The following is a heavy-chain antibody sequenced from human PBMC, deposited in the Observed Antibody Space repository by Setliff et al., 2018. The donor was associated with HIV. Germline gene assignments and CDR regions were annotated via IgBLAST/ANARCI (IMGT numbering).Heavy chain of an antibody. CDR1: GGSISSHS. CDR3: ARFPGSLTYFDY. Sequence: SETLSLTCTVSGGSISSHSWSWIRQPPGKGLEWIGYLSYTGSTNYNPSLKSRVTMSVDTSKSHFSLTLNSVTAADTAVYYCARFPGSLTYFDYWGQGTLVTVSS. CDR2: LSYTGST. J-gene: IGHJ4*02. D-gene: IGHD3-10*01. V-gene: IGHV4-59*11.